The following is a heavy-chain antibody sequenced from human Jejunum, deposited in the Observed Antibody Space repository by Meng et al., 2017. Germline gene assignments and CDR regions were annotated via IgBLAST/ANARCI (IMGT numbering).Heavy chain of an antibody. V-gene: IGHV3-7*01. CDR2: INFDGSGK. Sequence: GESLKISCAASGFSITNSWMSWVRHATGKGLECVANINFDGSGKYYVDSVNGRFTISRDNAKNSLYLEMNSLRAEDTAVYYCARYYSAYGLDVWGQGTTVTVSS. D-gene: IGHD4-11*01. CDR1: GFSITNSW. CDR3: ARYYSAYGLDV. J-gene: IGHJ6*02.